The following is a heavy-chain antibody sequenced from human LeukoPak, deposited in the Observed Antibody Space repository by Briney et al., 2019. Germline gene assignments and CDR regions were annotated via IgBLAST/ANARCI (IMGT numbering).Heavy chain of an antibody. D-gene: IGHD2-2*01. J-gene: IGHJ3*02. CDR3: VRVVPAATDAFDI. V-gene: IGHV3-21*01. CDR1: GFTFSSYS. CDR2: ISSSSSYI. Sequence: PGRSLRLSCAASGFTFSSYSMNRVRQAPGKGLEWVSSISSSSSYIYYADSVKGRFTISRDNAKNSLYLQMNSLRAEDTAVYYCVRVVPAATDAFDIWGQGTMVTVSS.